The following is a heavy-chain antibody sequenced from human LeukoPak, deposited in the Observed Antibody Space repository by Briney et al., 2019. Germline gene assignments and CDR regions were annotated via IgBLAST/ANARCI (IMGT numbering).Heavy chain of an antibody. CDR1: GGSISSSSYY. Sequence: SETLSLTCTVSGGSISSSSYYWGWIRQPPGKGLEWIGSIFYSGSTYYNPSLQSRVTISVDTSKNQFSLKLSSVTAADTAVYYCARSGRVAENYYYYGMDVWGQGTTVTVSS. CDR2: IFYSGST. V-gene: IGHV4-39*01. J-gene: IGHJ6*02. CDR3: ARSGRVAENYYYYGMDV. D-gene: IGHD6-19*01.